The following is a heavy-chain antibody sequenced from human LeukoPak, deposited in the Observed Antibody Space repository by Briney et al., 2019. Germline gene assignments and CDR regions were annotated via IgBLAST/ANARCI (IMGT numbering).Heavy chain of an antibody. V-gene: IGHV1-69*06. CDR2: IIPIFGTA. CDR3: ASLSGSVGAPFDY. Sequence: SVKVSCKASGGTFSSYAISWVRQAPGQGLGWMGGIIPIFGTANYAQKFQGRVTITADKSTSTAYMELSSLRSEDTAVYYCASLSGSVGAPFDYWGQGTLVTVSS. D-gene: IGHD1-26*01. J-gene: IGHJ4*02. CDR1: GGTFSSYA.